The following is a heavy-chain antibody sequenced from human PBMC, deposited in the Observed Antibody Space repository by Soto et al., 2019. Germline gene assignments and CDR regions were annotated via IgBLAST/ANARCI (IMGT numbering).Heavy chain of an antibody. CDR3: VRQGIGALHGLVDV. CDR1: GDSIGTYN. V-gene: IGHV4-59*08. J-gene: IGHJ6*02. Sequence: QVQLQASGPGLVKPSDTLSLTCTVSGDSIGTYNWGWIRQPPGKRLEWIGYIYSNGGTSYNPALKRRVTISADTSTKQFSLRLSSVTAADTAVYYCVRQGIGALHGLVDVWGQGPRVTVSS. D-gene: IGHD1-26*01. CDR2: IYSNGGT.